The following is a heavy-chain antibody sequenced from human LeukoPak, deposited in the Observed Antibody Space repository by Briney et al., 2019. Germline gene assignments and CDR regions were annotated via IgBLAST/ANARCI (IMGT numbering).Heavy chain of an antibody. CDR1: GGTFSSYA. Sequence: GASVTVSCKASGGTFSSYAISWVRQAPGQGLEWMGGIIPIFGTANYAQKFQGRVTITADESTSTAYMELSSLRSEDTAVYYCARDLEQWLDHRYGMDVWGQGTTVTVSS. CDR2: IIPIFGTA. D-gene: IGHD6-19*01. J-gene: IGHJ6*02. CDR3: ARDLEQWLDHRYGMDV. V-gene: IGHV1-69*13.